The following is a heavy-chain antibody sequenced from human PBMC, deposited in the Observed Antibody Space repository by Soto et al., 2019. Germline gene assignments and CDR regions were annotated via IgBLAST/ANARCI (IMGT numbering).Heavy chain of an antibody. CDR2: ISGSGGST. Sequence: GGSLRLSCAASGFTFSIYAMSWVRQAPGKGLEWVSAISGSGGSTYYADSVKGRFTISRDNSKNTLYLQMNSLRAEDTAVYYCAKDGSGYGRPFDYWGQGTLVTVSS. V-gene: IGHV3-23*01. J-gene: IGHJ4*02. CDR1: GFTFSIYA. CDR3: AKDGSGYGRPFDY. D-gene: IGHD5-12*01.